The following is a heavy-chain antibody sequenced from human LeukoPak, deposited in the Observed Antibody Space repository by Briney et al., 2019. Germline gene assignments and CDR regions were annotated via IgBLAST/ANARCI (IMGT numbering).Heavy chain of an antibody. CDR3: AREGQYCSSSACQFDY. D-gene: IGHD2-2*01. V-gene: IGHV3-23*01. Sequence: GGSLRLSCVGSGFTFSSHDMIWVRQAPGKGLEWVSDIGGRDTRTNYADSVKGRFTISRDNSKNTVYLQMSSLRVEDTAIYYCAREGQYCSSSACQFDYWGQGTLVTVSS. CDR1: GFTFSSHD. CDR2: IGGRDTRT. J-gene: IGHJ4*02.